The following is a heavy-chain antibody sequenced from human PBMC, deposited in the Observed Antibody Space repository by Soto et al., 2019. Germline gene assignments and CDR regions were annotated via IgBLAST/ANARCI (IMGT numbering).Heavy chain of an antibody. J-gene: IGHJ5*02. Sequence: QVQLVQSGAEVKKPGSSVKVSCKASGGTFSSYTISWVRQAPGQGLEWMGRIIPILGIANYAQKFQGRVMITADKSTSTAYMELSSLRSEDTAVYYCAREERFEDWFDPWGQGTLVTVSS. CDR3: AREERFEDWFDP. CDR2: IIPILGIA. CDR1: GGTFSSYT. V-gene: IGHV1-69*08. D-gene: IGHD3-10*01.